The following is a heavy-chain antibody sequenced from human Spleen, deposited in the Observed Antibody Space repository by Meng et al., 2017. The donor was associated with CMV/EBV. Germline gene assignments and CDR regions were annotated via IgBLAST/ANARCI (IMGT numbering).Heavy chain of an antibody. CDR2: IYYIGST. D-gene: IGHD2-15*01. CDR1: GDSISSSPYF. CDR3: ARIHGRTLGYCSGGSCYLDY. J-gene: IGHJ4*02. V-gene: IGHV4-39*07. Sequence: SETLSLTCTVSGDSISSSPYFWGWVRQAPGKGLEWIASIYYIGSTYYNPSLKSRVTISVDTSKNQFSLKLSSVTAADTAIYYCARIHGRTLGYCSGGSCYLDYWGQGTLVTVSS.